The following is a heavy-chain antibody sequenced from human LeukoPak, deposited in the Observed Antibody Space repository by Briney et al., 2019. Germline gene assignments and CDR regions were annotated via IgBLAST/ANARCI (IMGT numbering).Heavy chain of an antibody. V-gene: IGHV3-23*01. CDR3: AKFRVVTTSRGVGLDY. Sequence: GGSLKLSCAASGFTFSTYTMSWVRQAPGKGLEWVSAVSGDGFSTFYADSVKGRFSISRDNSKNTLYLQMNSLRAADTAVYYCAKFRVVTTSRGVGLDYWGQGTLVTVSS. J-gene: IGHJ4*02. CDR2: VSGDGFST. D-gene: IGHD3-22*01. CDR1: GFTFSTYT.